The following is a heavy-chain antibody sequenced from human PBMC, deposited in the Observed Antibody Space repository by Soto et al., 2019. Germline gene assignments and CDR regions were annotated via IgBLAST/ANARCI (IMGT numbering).Heavy chain of an antibody. CDR2: IYYSGST. J-gene: IGHJ4*02. D-gene: IGHD3-22*01. CDR1: GGSISSYY. Sequence: SETLSLTCTVSGGSISSYYWSWIRQPPGKGLEWIGYIYYSGSTNYNPSLKSRVTISVDTSKNQFSLKLSSVTAADTAVYYCARSYGYYYDSSVYFDYWGQGTLVTVSS. CDR3: ARSYGYYYDSSVYFDY. V-gene: IGHV4-59*01.